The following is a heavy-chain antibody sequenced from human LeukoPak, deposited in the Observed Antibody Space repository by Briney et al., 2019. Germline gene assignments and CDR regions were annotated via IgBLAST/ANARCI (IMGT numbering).Heavy chain of an antibody. CDR1: GGSISSSSYY. J-gene: IGHJ4*02. Sequence: PSETLSLTCTVSGGSISSSSYYWGWIRQPPGKGLEWIGYIYYSGSIYYNPSLKSRVTMSVDTSKNQFSLKLSSVTAVDTAVYCCARRSPDSSFDYWGQGTLVTVSS. CDR2: IYYSGSI. V-gene: IGHV4-39*07. D-gene: IGHD1-14*01. CDR3: ARRSPDSSFDY.